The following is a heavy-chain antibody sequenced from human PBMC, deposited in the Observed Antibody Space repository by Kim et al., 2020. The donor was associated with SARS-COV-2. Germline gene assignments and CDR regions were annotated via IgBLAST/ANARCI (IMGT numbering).Heavy chain of an antibody. CDR1: GFTFSSYA. CDR2: ISYDGSNK. CDR3: ARDRLVRTVTTSLY. Sequence: GGSLRLSCAASGFTFSSYAMHWVRQAPGKGLEWVAVISYDGSNKYYADSVKGRFTISRDNSKNTLYLQMNSLRAEDTAVYYCARDRLVRTVTTSLYWGQGTLVTVSS. J-gene: IGHJ4*02. D-gene: IGHD4-4*01. V-gene: IGHV3-30-3*01.